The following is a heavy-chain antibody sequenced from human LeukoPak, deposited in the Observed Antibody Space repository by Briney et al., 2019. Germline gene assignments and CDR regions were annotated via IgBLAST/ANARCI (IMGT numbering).Heavy chain of an antibody. CDR2: IYHSGST. D-gene: IGHD1-26*01. CDR3: ARTVGADGNYFDY. CDR1: GDSISNYY. J-gene: IGHJ4*02. Sequence: SETLSLTCTVSGDSISNYYWSWIRQPPGKGLEWIGYIYHSGSTYYNPSLKGRVTIAIDRSKNQFSLKLSSVTAADTAVYYCARTVGADGNYFDYWGQGTLVTVSS. V-gene: IGHV4-59*12.